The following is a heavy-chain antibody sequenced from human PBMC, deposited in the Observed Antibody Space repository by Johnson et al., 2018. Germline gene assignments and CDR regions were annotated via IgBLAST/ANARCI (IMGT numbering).Heavy chain of an antibody. CDR1: GFTFRTYT. CDR2: ISGSSLYK. D-gene: IGHD6-19*01. Sequence: VQLVQSGGGVVQPGRSLSLSCAASGFTFRTYTMSWVRQAPGQGLEWVSSISGSSLYKYYADSMKGRFTISRDNAKNLLYLHMSGLRPEDTAVYYCAKAGAQWLGTIAFDIWGQGTMVTVSS. CDR3: AKAGAQWLGTIAFDI. J-gene: IGHJ3*02. V-gene: IGHV3-21*06.